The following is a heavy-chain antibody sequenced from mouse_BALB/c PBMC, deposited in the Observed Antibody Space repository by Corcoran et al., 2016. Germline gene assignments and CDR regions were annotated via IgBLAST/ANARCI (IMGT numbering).Heavy chain of an antibody. J-gene: IGHJ4*01. CDR2: IYWDDDK. CDR1: GFSLSTSGMG. V-gene: IGHV8-12*01. CDR3: ARTYYGYDGYAMDY. Sequence: QVTLKESGPGILQPSQTLSLTCSFSGFSLSTSGMGVSWIRQPSGKGLEWLAHIYWDDDKRYNPSLKSRLTISKDTSRNQVFLKITSVDTADTATYYCARTYYGYDGYAMDYWGQGTSVTVSS. D-gene: IGHD2-9*01.